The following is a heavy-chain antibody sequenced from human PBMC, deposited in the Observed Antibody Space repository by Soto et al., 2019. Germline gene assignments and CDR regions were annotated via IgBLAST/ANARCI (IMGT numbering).Heavy chain of an antibody. CDR2: IIPIFGTA. J-gene: IGHJ4*02. CDR1: GGTFSSYA. Sequence: QVQLVQSGAEVKKPGSSVKVSCKASGGTFSSYAISWVRQAPGQGLEWMGGIIPIFGTANYAQKFQGRVTITADKATSTAYMELSSLRSEDTAVYYCARGYWNDEGPTDPFDYWGQGTLVTVSS. D-gene: IGHD1-1*01. V-gene: IGHV1-69*06. CDR3: ARGYWNDEGPTDPFDY.